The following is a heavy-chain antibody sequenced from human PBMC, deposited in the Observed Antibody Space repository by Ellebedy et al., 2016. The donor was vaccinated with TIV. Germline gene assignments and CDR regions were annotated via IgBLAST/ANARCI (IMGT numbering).Heavy chain of an antibody. V-gene: IGHV3-23*01. J-gene: IGHJ3*02. CDR2: IGCSGYST. Sequence: GESLKISCAASGFTFSSYSMNWVRQAPGKGLEWVSSIGCSGYSTHYADSVKGRFTISRDNSRNTLYLQMNSLRGEDTAVYFCAKDVRYTTGWGGALDIWGQGAMVTVSS. CDR1: GFTFSSYS. D-gene: IGHD2-8*02. CDR3: AKDVRYTTGWGGALDI.